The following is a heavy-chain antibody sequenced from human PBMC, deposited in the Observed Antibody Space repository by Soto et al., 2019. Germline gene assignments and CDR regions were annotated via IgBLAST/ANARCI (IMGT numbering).Heavy chain of an antibody. J-gene: IGHJ5*02. CDR2: ISSDGDIT. V-gene: IGHV3-64D*06. D-gene: IGHD3-9*01. CDR3: VKVSTFYDILTGYYSTNFFDP. Sequence: EVQLVESGGGLVQRGGSLRLSCLASGFTFSEYSMHWVRQAPGKGLQYVSTISSDGDITYYADSVKGRFTISRDNSKNTLYLQMNSLRPEDTALYYCVKVSTFYDILTGYYSTNFFDPWGQGTLVTVSS. CDR1: GFTFSEYS.